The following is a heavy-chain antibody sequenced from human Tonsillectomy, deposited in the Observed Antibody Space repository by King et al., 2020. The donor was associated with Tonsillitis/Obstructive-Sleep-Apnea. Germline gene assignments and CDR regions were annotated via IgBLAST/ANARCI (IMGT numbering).Heavy chain of an antibody. CDR3: ARRGDFWSGYEEGAFDI. Sequence: VQLVESGGGVVQPGRSLRLSCAASGFTFSSYAMHWVRQAPGKGLEWVAVISYDGSNKYYADSVKGRFTISRDNSKNTLYLQMNSLTAEDTAVYYFARRGDFWSGYEEGAFDIWGQGTMVTVSS. J-gene: IGHJ3*02. V-gene: IGHV3-30*01. CDR2: ISYDGSNK. CDR1: GFTFSSYA. D-gene: IGHD3-3*01.